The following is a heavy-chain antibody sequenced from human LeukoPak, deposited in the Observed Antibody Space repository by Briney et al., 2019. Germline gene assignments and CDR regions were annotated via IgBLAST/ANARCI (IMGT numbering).Heavy chain of an antibody. V-gene: IGHV4-39*07. CDR1: GGSISSSTDY. Sequence: PSETLSLTCTVSGGSISSSTDYWGWIRQPPGKGLEWIGEINHSGSTNYNPSLKSRVTISVDTSKNQFSLKLSSVTAADTAVYYCARGGRGSSRGAFDIWVQGTMVTVSS. D-gene: IGHD6-13*01. J-gene: IGHJ3*02. CDR3: ARGGRGSSRGAFDI. CDR2: INHSGST.